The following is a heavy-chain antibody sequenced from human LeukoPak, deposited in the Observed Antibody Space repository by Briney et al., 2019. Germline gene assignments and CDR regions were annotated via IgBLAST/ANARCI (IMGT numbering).Heavy chain of an antibody. CDR2: INPSGGST. V-gene: IGHV1-46*02. CDR3: ARVSRKQQLAPFDY. J-gene: IGHJ4*02. D-gene: IGHD6-13*01. CDR1: GGTFNSYA. Sequence: ASVKVSCKTSGGTFNSYAISWVRQAPGQGLEWMGIINPSGGSTSYAQKFQGRVTMTRDTSTSTVYMELSSLRSEDTAVYYCARVSRKQQLAPFDYWGQGTLVTVSS.